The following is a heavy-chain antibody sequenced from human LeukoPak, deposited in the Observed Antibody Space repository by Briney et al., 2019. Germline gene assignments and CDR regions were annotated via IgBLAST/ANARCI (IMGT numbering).Heavy chain of an antibody. V-gene: IGHV3-30*18. J-gene: IGHJ1*01. CDR3: AKSSPPAEYFQH. CDR2: ISYDGSNK. Sequence: PGGSLRLSCAASGFTFSSYGMHWVRQAPGKGLEWVAVISYDGSNKYYADSVKGRFTISRDNSKNTLYLQMNSLRAEDTAVYYCAKSSPPAEYFQHWGQGTLVTVSS. CDR1: GFTFSSYG.